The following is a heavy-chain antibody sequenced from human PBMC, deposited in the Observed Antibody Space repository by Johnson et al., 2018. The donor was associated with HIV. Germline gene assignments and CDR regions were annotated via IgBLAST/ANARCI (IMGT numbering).Heavy chain of an antibody. J-gene: IGHJ3*02. Sequence: QVQLVESGGGMVRPGGSLRLSCAASGFTFSSSYMTWVRQAPGKGLEWVAFIRYDGSNKYYAHSVKGRFTISRDNSNNTVNLQMNSLRAEDTAVYYFAKCEGTGVLDAFDIWGQGTMVTVSS. D-gene: IGHD2-8*02. V-gene: IGHV3-30*02. CDR3: AKCEGTGVLDAFDI. CDR2: IRYDGSNK. CDR1: GFTFSSSY.